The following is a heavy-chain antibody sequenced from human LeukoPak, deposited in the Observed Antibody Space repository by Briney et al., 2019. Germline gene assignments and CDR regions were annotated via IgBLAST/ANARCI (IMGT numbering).Heavy chain of an antibody. CDR1: GYTFTGYY. CDR2: IIPIFGTA. Sequence: GASVKVSCKASGYTFTGYYMHWVRQAPGQGLEWMGGIIPIFGTANYAQKFQGRVTITADKSTSTAYMELSSLRSEDTAVYYCAREGYSSSSAGYYYYYYMDVWGKGTTVTVSS. CDR3: AREGYSSSSAGYYYYYYMDV. J-gene: IGHJ6*03. D-gene: IGHD6-6*01. V-gene: IGHV1-69*06.